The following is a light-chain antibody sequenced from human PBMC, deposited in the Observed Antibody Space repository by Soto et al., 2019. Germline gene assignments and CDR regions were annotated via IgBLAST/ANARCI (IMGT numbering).Light chain of an antibody. CDR2: DAS. J-gene: IGKJ2*01. CDR3: QQYDNLPYT. CDR1: QDISNY. V-gene: IGKV1-33*01. Sequence: DIQMTQSPSSLSASVGDRVTITCQASQDISNYLNWYQQKPGKAPKLLIYDASNLEKGVPSRFSGSGSGTDFTFTISILQPEDIATYYCQQYDNLPYTFGQGTMVDIK.